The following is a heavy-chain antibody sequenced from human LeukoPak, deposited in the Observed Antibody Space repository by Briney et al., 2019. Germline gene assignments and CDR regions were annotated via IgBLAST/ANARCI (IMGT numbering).Heavy chain of an antibody. Sequence: PGRSLRLSCAASGFTFSSYAMHWVRQAPGKGLEWVAVISYDGSNKYYADSVKGRFTISRDNSKNTLYLQMNSLRAEDTAVYYCARDLVDGESDYDILTGAFDIWGQGTMVTVSS. D-gene: IGHD3-9*01. CDR1: GFTFSSYA. V-gene: IGHV3-30*04. CDR2: ISYDGSNK. J-gene: IGHJ3*02. CDR3: ARDLVDGESDYDILTGAFDI.